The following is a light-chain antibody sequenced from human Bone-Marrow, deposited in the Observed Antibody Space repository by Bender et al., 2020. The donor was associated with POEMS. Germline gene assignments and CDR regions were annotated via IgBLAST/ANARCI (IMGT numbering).Light chain of an antibody. CDR2: NNS. J-gene: IGLJ3*02. Sequence: QSVLTQPPSASGTPGQRFPISCSGSSSKFGSYPVNWYQQLPGAAPKLVIFNNSQRPSGVPDRFSGSNSGTSASLAISGLLSDDEADFYCATWDDSLNGWVFGGGTKLTVL. CDR1: SSKFGSYP. V-gene: IGLV1-44*01. CDR3: ATWDDSLNGWV.